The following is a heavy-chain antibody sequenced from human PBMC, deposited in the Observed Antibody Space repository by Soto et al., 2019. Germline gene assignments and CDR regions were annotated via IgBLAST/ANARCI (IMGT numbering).Heavy chain of an antibody. V-gene: IGHV1-24*01. Sequence: ASVKVSCKVSGYTLTELSMHWVRQAPGKGLEWMGGFDPEDGETIYAQKFQGRVTMTEDTSTDTAHMELSSLRSEDTAVYYCATDQGIAVAGRVYYFDYWGQGTLVTVSS. J-gene: IGHJ4*02. D-gene: IGHD6-19*01. CDR2: FDPEDGET. CDR1: GYTLTELS. CDR3: ATDQGIAVAGRVYYFDY.